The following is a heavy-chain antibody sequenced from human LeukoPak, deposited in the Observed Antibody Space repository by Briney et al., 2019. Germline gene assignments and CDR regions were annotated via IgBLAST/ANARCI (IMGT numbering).Heavy chain of an antibody. CDR1: GFTISRIIYY. V-gene: IGHV4-39*01. D-gene: IGHD3-22*01. Sequence: SETLSLTCTVSGFTISRIIYYWGWIRQPPGKGLEWSGSIYYTGSTYYTPSLRSRVTISVDTSKDQFSLKLSAVTAADTAVYYCARVVRDGSGYNYYFDYWGQGTLVTVSS. CDR2: IYYTGST. CDR3: ARVVRDGSGYNYYFDY. J-gene: IGHJ4*02.